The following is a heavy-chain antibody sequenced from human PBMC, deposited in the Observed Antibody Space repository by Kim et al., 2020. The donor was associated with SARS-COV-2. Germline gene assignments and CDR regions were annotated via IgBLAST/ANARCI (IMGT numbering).Heavy chain of an antibody. CDR2: ISSGADNI. Sequence: GGSLRLSCVASGFTFKNYALSWVRQDPGKGLEWLSSISSGADNIYYADSVKGQFTISRDNSRNTLYLQMNSLRAEDTAVYYCVKGWVFGELLNSWGQGTLVTVSS. CDR3: VKGWVFGELLNS. V-gene: IGHV3-23*01. J-gene: IGHJ4*02. D-gene: IGHD3-10*01. CDR1: GFTFKNYA.